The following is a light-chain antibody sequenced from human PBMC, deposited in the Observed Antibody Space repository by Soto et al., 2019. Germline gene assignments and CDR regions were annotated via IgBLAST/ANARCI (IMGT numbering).Light chain of an antibody. J-gene: IGKJ4*01. V-gene: IGKV1-5*01. CDR2: DAS. CDR3: QQYNTYPLT. Sequence: DIQMTQSPSTLSATVGDRFTITCRASQTISNWLAWYQQKPGKAPKVLIYDASTLDGGVPSRFSGRRSGTDFTLTIRSLQPSDFATYYCQQYNTYPLTFGGGTKVDI. CDR1: QTISNW.